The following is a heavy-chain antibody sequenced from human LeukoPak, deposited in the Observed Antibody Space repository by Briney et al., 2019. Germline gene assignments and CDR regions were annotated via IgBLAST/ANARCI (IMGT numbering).Heavy chain of an antibody. CDR3: AKDYGDYLGPDY. V-gene: IGHV3-43*01. Sequence: GGSLRLSCAASGFTFDDYPMHWVRQAPGKGLEWVSLISWDGGSTYYADSVKGRFTISRDNSKNSLYLQMNSLRTEDTALYYCAKDYGDYLGPDYWGQGTLVTVSS. CDR2: ISWDGGST. J-gene: IGHJ4*02. D-gene: IGHD4-17*01. CDR1: GFTFDDYP.